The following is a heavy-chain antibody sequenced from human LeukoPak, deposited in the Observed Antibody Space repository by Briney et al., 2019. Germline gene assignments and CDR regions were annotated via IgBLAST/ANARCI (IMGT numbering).Heavy chain of an antibody. V-gene: IGHV3-48*03. J-gene: IGHJ4*02. CDR2: IRSRGGTI. D-gene: IGHD4-23*01. CDR1: GFMFSSYE. Sequence: PGGSLRLSCAASGFMFSSYEMNWVRQAPGKGLEWVSYIRSRGGTIYYADSAKGRFTISRDNAKNSLYLRMNSLRAEDTAVYYCARDFGRWFLDYWGQGTLVTVSS. CDR3: ARDFGRWFLDY.